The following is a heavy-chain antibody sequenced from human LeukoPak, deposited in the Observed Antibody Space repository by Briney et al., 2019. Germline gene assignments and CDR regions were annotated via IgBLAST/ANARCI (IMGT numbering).Heavy chain of an antibody. CDR3: ARVGYSDWENNWFDP. J-gene: IGHJ5*02. Sequence: SETLSLTCTVSGGSISSYYWSWIRQPAGEGLEWIGRFFTSGTTNYNPSLKSRVTMSVDTSKNRFSLKLSSVTAADTAVYYCARVGYSDWENNWFDPWGQGTLVTVSS. V-gene: IGHV4-4*07. CDR1: GGSISSYY. CDR2: FFTSGTT. D-gene: IGHD5-18*01.